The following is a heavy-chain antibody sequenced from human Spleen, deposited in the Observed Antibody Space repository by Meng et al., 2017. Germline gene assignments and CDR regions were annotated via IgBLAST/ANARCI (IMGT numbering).Heavy chain of an antibody. CDR2: LSWDDDK. Sequence: SGPTLVKPTQTLTLTCAFSVFSLSTRGVGVAWIRQPPGKALEWLALLSWDDDKRYSPSLKNRLTITKDTSKNQVVLTMTNVDPVDTATYYCAHTFITMLRGLIISSYYGLDVWGQGTTVTVSS. CDR1: VFSLSTRGVG. J-gene: IGHJ6*02. D-gene: IGHD3-10*01. V-gene: IGHV2-5*02. CDR3: AHTFITMLRGLIISSYYGLDV.